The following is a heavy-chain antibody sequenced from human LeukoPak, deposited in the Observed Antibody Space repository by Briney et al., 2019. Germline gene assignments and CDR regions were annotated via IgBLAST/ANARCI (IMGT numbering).Heavy chain of an antibody. V-gene: IGHV3-23*01. D-gene: IGHD2-21*02. J-gene: IGHJ5*02. CDR3: AKDFRYCGGNCYLYNWFDP. Sequence: AGGSRRLSCATSGFDLSSYWMSWVRQAPGKGLEWVSAISGSGGSTYSADSVKGRFTISRDNSKNTLYLQMNSLRAEDTAVYFCAKDFRYCGGNCYLYNWFDPWGQGTLVTVPS. CDR1: GFDLSSYW. CDR2: ISGSGGST.